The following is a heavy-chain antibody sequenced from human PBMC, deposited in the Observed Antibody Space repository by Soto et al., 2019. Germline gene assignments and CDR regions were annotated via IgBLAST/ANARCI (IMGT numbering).Heavy chain of an antibody. CDR3: ARDSPKGGYFDY. Sequence: PGGSLRLSCAASGFTFSVYAMTWVRQAPGEGLEWVSGISDSGVSTYFADSVKGRFTISRDNFKNTLYLQMNSLRAEDTAVYYCARDSPKGGYFDYWGQGTLVTVSS. CDR2: ISDSGVST. V-gene: IGHV3-23*01. D-gene: IGHD3-16*01. CDR1: GFTFSVYA. J-gene: IGHJ4*02.